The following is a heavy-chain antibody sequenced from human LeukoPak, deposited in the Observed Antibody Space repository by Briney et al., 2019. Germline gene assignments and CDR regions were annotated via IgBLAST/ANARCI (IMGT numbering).Heavy chain of an antibody. V-gene: IGHV3-74*01. CDR3: AKVGDFWSGQIDY. J-gene: IGHJ4*02. D-gene: IGHD3-3*01. CDR1: GFTFRTYW. CDR2: INEDGRIT. Sequence: PGGSLRLSCAVSGFTFRTYWMHWVRQVPGEGLVWVSRINEDGRITNYADSVKGRFSISRDNAKNTLYLQMNSLRAEDTAVYYCAKVGDFWSGQIDYWGQGTLVTVSS.